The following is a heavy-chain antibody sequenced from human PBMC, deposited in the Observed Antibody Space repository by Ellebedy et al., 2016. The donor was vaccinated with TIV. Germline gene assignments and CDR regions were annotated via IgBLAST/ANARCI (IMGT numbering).Heavy chain of an antibody. J-gene: IGHJ4*02. V-gene: IGHV3-30*03. CDR1: GFTFSSYG. Sequence: GESLKISXAASGFTFSSYGLHWVRQAPGKGLEWVAVISYDGSNKYYADSVKGRFTISRDNSKNTLYLQMNSLRAEDTAVYYCARAANFDYWGQGTLVTVSS. D-gene: IGHD2-15*01. CDR2: ISYDGSNK. CDR3: ARAANFDY.